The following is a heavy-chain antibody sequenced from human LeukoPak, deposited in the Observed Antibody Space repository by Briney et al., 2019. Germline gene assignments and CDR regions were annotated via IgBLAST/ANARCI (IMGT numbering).Heavy chain of an antibody. V-gene: IGHV3-23*01. Sequence: PGGSLRLSCAASGFTFSSSAMSWVRQAPGKGLEWVSTISGSGSGSSTYYADSVKGRFTISRDNSKNTLYLQMNSLRAEDTAVYYCAKDGFGRDIVVVVAAISYLDYWGQGTLVTVSS. CDR2: ISGSGSGSST. CDR1: GFTFSSSA. D-gene: IGHD2-15*01. CDR3: AKDGFGRDIVVVVAAISYLDY. J-gene: IGHJ4*02.